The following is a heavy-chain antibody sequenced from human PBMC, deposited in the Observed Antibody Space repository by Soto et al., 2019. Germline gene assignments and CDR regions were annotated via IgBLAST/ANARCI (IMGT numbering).Heavy chain of an antibody. CDR2: IYYRGST. Sequence: QVQLQESGPGLVKPSETLSLTCTVSGGSISNYYWSWIRQPPGKGLEWIGFIYYRGSTNYNPSLKSRVTISVDTSKNQCALRLSSVTAADTAVYYCARERTDYADHYYGMDIWGQGTTVTVSS. D-gene: IGHD4-17*01. J-gene: IGHJ6*02. CDR1: GGSISNYY. V-gene: IGHV4-59*01. CDR3: ARERTDYADHYYGMDI.